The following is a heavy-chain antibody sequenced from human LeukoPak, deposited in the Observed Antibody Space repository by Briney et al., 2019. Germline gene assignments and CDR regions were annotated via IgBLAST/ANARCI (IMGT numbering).Heavy chain of an antibody. CDR3: ARDHCSSANCYEYHYYGMDV. D-gene: IGHD2-2*01. CDR1: GYTFTGYY. Sequence: ASVKVSCKASGYTFTGYYMHWVRQAPGQGLEWMGWINPNSGGTNYAQKFQGSVTMTRDTSISTAYMELSRLRPDDTAVYYCARDHCSSANCYEYHYYGMDVWGQGTTVTVSS. CDR2: INPNSGGT. J-gene: IGHJ6*02. V-gene: IGHV1-2*02.